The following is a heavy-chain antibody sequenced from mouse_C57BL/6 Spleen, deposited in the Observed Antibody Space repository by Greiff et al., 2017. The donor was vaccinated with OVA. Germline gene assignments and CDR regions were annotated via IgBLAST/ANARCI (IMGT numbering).Heavy chain of an antibody. CDR3: TRGGSNSPFDS. D-gene: IGHD2-5*01. Sequence: VQLQQSGAELVRPGASVKLSCTASGFNIKDDYMHWVKQRPEQGLEWIGWIDPENGDTEYASKFQGKATITADTSSNTAYLQLSSLTSEDTAVYYCTRGGSNSPFDSWGQGTTLTVSS. CDR1: GFNIKDDY. V-gene: IGHV14-4*01. CDR2: IDPENGDT. J-gene: IGHJ2*01.